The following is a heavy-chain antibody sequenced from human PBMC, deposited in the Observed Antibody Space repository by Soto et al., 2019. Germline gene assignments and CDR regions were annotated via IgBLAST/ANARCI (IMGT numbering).Heavy chain of an antibody. V-gene: IGHV1-46*01. D-gene: IGHD6-13*01. CDR3: ARGLAAGDY. Sequence: QVQLVQSGAEVKNPGASVKFSCKASGYTFTNYYIHWVRQAPGQGLEWMAIINPNGGSTNYAQEFQGRVTLARDTFTNTVYMELSSLRSEDTAIYYCARGLAAGDYWGQGTLVTVSS. J-gene: IGHJ4*02. CDR2: INPNGGST. CDR1: GYTFTNYY.